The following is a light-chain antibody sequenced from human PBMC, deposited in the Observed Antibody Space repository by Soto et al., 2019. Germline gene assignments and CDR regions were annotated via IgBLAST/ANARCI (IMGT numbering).Light chain of an antibody. V-gene: IGKV1-39*01. CDR3: QQSYNIPRT. J-gene: IGKJ1*01. CDR2: AAS. CDR1: QDIRTY. Sequence: DGQLTQSPAFLSACGRARVPSPCRASQDIRTYLNWYQQKSGKAPKFLIYAASSLQSGVPSRFSGSGSETDFTLTISSLQPEDFATYYCQQSYNIPRTFGQGTNVDI.